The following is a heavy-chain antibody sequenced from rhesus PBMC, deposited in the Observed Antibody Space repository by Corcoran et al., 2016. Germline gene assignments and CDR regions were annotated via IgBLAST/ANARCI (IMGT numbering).Heavy chain of an antibody. V-gene: IGHV4-65*01. D-gene: IGHD6-25*01. CDR2: ISGSSGST. J-gene: IGHJ4*01. Sequence: QVQLQESGPGLVKPSETLSLTCAVSGGSNSSSNWWSWIRQPPGKGLEWIGYISGSSGSTYYNPSLKSRVTISTDTSKNQFSLKLRSVTAADTAVYYCARDRGGSRYFDYWGQGVLVTVSS. CDR1: GGSNSSSNW. CDR3: ARDRGGSRYFDY.